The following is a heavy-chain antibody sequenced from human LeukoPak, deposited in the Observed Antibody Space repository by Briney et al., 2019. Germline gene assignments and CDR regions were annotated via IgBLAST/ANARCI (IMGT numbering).Heavy chain of an antibody. D-gene: IGHD1-26*01. CDR1: GFTFSSYA. CDR3: AKGGKKWELLSCAFDI. CDR2: ISGSGGST. Sequence: PGGSLRLSCAASGFTFSSYAMSWVRQAPGKGLEWVSAISGSGGSTYYADSVKGRFTISRDNSKNTLYLQMNSLRAEDTAVYYCAKGGKKWELLSCAFDIWGQGTMVTVSS. V-gene: IGHV3-23*01. J-gene: IGHJ3*02.